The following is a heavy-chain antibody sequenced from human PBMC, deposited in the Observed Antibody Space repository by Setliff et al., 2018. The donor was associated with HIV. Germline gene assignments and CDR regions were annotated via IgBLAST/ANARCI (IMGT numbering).Heavy chain of an antibody. Sequence: PGGSLRLSCAASGFTFSDYYMSWLRQAPGKGLEWVSYIGTSDTTTYYADSVKGRFTISRDNSRNTLYLQMNSLRVEDTAVYYCARDRLNVYSSGWGVGYWGQGTLVTVSS. V-gene: IGHV3-11*01. D-gene: IGHD6-25*01. CDR1: GFTFSDYY. J-gene: IGHJ4*02. CDR2: IGTSDTTT. CDR3: ARDRLNVYSSGWGVGY.